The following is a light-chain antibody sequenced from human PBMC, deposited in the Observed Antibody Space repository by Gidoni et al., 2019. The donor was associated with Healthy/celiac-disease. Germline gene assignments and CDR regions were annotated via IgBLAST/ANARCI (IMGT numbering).Light chain of an antibody. V-gene: IGKV3-11*01. CDR1: QSVSSY. J-gene: IGKJ5*01. Sequence: QSVSSYLAWYQQKPGQAPRLLISDASNRATGIPARFSGSGSGTDFTLTISSLEPEDFAVYYCQQRSNWPPITFGQGTRLEIK. CDR3: QQRSNWPPIT. CDR2: DAS.